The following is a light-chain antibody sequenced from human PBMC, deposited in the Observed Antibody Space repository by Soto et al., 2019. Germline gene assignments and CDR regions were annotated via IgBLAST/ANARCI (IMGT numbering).Light chain of an antibody. CDR3: QQTCRSPRT. CDR2: AAS. Sequence: DIQMTQSPSSLSASVGDRATITCRAGQNIGRYLNGYQQKPGKAPKLLIYAASSLHSGVPSRFSSSGSGTDFTLTISSLKPEDFAAYSCQQTCRSPRTFGGGTKVEIK. J-gene: IGKJ4*01. V-gene: IGKV1-39*01. CDR1: QNIGRY.